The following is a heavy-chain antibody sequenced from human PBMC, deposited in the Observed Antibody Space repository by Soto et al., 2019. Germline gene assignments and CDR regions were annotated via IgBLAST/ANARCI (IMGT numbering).Heavy chain of an antibody. D-gene: IGHD3-10*01. Sequence: SETLSLTCAVYGGSFSGYDWTWIRQPPGTGLEWIGEINHSGSTNYNPSLKSRVTISVDTSKNQFSLKLNSMTAADTAVYYCARHNYGSGSTYFDYWGQGTLVTVS. CDR2: INHSGST. CDR1: GGSFSGYD. V-gene: IGHV4-34*01. J-gene: IGHJ4*02. CDR3: ARHNYGSGSTYFDY.